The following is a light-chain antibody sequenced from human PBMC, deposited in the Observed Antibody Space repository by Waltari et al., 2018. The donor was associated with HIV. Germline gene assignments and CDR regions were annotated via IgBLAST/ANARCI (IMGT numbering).Light chain of an antibody. V-gene: IGLV1-47*01. CDR1: SSNIGSNS. CDR2: RND. J-gene: IGLJ1*01. Sequence: QSVLTQPPSASGTPGQRVPISCSGGSSNIGSNSVFWYQLLPGTAPKLLVYRNDHRPAGVPDRLSGSKSGTSASLAISGLRSEDEADYYCAAWDDSLSGYVFGTGTKVTVL. CDR3: AAWDDSLSGYV.